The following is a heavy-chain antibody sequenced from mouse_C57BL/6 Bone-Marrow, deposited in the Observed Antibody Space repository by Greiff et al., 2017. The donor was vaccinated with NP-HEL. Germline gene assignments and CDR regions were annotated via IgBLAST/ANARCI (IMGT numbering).Heavy chain of an antibody. D-gene: IGHD2-3*01. J-gene: IGHJ3*01. CDR2: IDPSDSYT. CDR3: ARSGWLLG. Sequence: VQLQQPGAELVMPGASVKLSCKASGYTFTSYWMHWVKQRPGQGLEWIGEIDPSDSYTNYNQKFKGKSTLTVDKSSSTAYMQLSSLTSEDSAVYYCARSGWLLGWGQGTLVTVSA. V-gene: IGHV1-69*01. CDR1: GYTFTSYW.